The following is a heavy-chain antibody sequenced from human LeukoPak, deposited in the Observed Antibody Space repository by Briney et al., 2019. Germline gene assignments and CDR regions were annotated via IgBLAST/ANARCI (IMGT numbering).Heavy chain of an antibody. J-gene: IGHJ4*02. Sequence: SETLSLTCTGSGGSISSSSYYWGWIRQPPGKGLEWIGSIYYSGSTYYNPSLKSRVTISVDTSKNQFSLKLSSVTAADTAVYYCARRFYSSSWHFDYWGQGTLVTVSS. CDR1: GGSISSSSYY. V-gene: IGHV4-39*01. CDR2: IYYSGST. D-gene: IGHD6-13*01. CDR3: ARRFYSSSWHFDY.